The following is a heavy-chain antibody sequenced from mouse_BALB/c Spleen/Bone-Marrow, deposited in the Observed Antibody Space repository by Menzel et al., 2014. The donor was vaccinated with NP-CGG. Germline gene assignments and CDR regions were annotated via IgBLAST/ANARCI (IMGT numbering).Heavy chain of an antibody. CDR1: GYTFTDNW. Sequence: VKLQESGAELGMPGASVRMSCKASGYTFTDNWIYWVKQRPGQGLEWIGAIDTSDSYTNYNQKFMGKASLTVDASSSTAYMQVSSLTSDDSAVYYCAREGHDFSLDYWGQGTSVTVSS. CDR3: AREGHDFSLDY. D-gene: IGHD2-4*01. CDR2: IDTSDSYT. V-gene: IGHV1-69*01. J-gene: IGHJ4*01.